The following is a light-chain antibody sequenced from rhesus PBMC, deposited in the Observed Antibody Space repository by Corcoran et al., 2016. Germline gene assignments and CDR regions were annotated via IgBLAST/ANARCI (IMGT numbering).Light chain of an antibody. CDR2: KAS. CDR3: LQYSSSPRT. V-gene: IGKV1-22*01. CDR1: SGISSW. Sequence: DIQMTQSPSSLSASVGDKLTITCRASSGISSWVAWYQQKPGKAPKLLIYKASSLQSGVPSRLSGSGSGTFFTLTISSLPPEDFATYYCLQYSSSPRTFGQGTKVEI. J-gene: IGKJ1*01.